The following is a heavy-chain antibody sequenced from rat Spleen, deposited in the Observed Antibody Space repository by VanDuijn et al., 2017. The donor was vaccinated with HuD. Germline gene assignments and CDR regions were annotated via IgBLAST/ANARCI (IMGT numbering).Heavy chain of an antibody. J-gene: IGHJ2*01. CDR1: GFSLTSNG. V-gene: IGHV2S12*01. CDR3: PRGPPRDDGNYYYGYYFDY. CDR2: ISSGGIT. D-gene: IGHD1-12*02. Sequence: QVQLKESGPGLVQPSQTLSLTCTVSGFSLTSNGVSWVRQPPGQGLEWIAAISSGGITYYNSALKSRLSISRDTSKSQVFLKMNSLQTEDTAIYFCPRGPPRDDGNYYYGYYFDYWGQGVMVTVSS.